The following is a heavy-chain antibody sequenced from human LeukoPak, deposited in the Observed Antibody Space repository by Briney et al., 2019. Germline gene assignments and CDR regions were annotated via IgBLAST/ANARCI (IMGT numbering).Heavy chain of an antibody. J-gene: IGHJ4*02. Sequence: GGSLRLSCAASGFTFSSYTMSWVRQAPGKGLEWVSAISGSGGSTYYADSVKGRFTISRDNSKNTLYLQMNSLRAEDTAVYYCAKDAVLRFLVAYFDYWGQGTLVTVSS. CDR1: GFTFSSYT. D-gene: IGHD3-3*01. CDR3: AKDAVLRFLVAYFDY. CDR2: ISGSGGST. V-gene: IGHV3-23*01.